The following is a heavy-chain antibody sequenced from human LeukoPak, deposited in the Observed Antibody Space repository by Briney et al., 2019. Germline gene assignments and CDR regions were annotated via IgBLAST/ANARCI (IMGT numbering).Heavy chain of an antibody. CDR2: IYSGGST. D-gene: IGHD3-22*01. V-gene: IGHV3-66*01. CDR3: ARGNYYDSSGYYFDY. CDR1: GFTVSSNY. J-gene: IGHJ4*02. Sequence: PGGSLRLSRAASGFTVSSNYMSWVRQAPGKGLEWVSVIYSGGSTYYADSVKGRFTISRDNSKNTLYLQMNSLRAEDTAVYYCARGNYYDSSGYYFDYWGQGSLVTVSS.